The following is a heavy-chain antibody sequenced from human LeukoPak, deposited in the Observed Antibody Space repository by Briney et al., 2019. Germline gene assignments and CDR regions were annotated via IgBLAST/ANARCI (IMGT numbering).Heavy chain of an antibody. D-gene: IGHD1-20*01. CDR3: ARTNWNDLRGLDY. CDR1: GGSISSGGYS. Sequence: SETLSLTCAVSGGSISSGGYSWSWIRQPPGKGLEWIGYIYHSGSTYYNPSLKSRVTISVDRSKNQFSLKLSSVTAADTAVYYCARTNWNDLRGLDYWGQGTLVTVSS. CDR2: IYHSGST. V-gene: IGHV4-30-2*01. J-gene: IGHJ4*02.